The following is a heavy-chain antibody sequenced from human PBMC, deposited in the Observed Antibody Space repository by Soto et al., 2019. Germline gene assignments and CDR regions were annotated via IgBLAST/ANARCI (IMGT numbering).Heavy chain of an antibody. CDR3: ARAVAVPADFDY. Sequence: QVQLVQSGAEEKKPGASVKVSCKASGYTFTTYAMHWVRQAPGQRLEWMGWINAGNGNTKYSQKFQGRVTITRDTSASTAYMQLSSLRSEDTAVYYCARAVAVPADFDYWGQGTLVTVSS. J-gene: IGHJ4*02. CDR2: INAGNGNT. D-gene: IGHD6-19*01. V-gene: IGHV1-3*05. CDR1: GYTFTTYA.